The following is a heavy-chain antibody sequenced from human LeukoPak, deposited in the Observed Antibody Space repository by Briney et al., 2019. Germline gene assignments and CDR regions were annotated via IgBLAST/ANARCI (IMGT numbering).Heavy chain of an antibody. CDR1: GGSFSGYY. V-gene: IGHV4-34*01. CDR2: INHSGTN. D-gene: IGHD3-22*01. CDR3: ARAYYYDSSGYYYFDY. J-gene: IGHJ4*02. Sequence: SETLSLTCAVYGGSFSGYYWSWIRQPPGKGLQWIGEINHSGTNDYNPSLKSRVTISIDTSKNQFSLKLNSVTAADTAVYYCARAYYYDSSGYYYFDYWGQGTLVTVSS.